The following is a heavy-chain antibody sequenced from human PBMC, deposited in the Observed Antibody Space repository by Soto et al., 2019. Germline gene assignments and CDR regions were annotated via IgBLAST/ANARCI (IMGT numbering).Heavy chain of an antibody. J-gene: IGHJ6*02. V-gene: IGHV5-51*01. Sequence: LGESLKISCKASGYIFTPYWIGWVRQMPGKGLEWMGIIYPGDSDTRYSPSFQGQVTISADKSISTASLQWSSLKASDTAVYYCARQSPTPGYYYFSYGMDVWGQGTTVTVSS. D-gene: IGHD4-17*01. CDR3: ARQSPTPGYYYFSYGMDV. CDR1: GYIFTPYW. CDR2: IYPGDSDT.